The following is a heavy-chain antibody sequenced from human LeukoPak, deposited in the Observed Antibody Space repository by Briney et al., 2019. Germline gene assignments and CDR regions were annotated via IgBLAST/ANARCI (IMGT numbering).Heavy chain of an antibody. Sequence: PSETLSLTCTVSGGSISSSSYYWGWIRQPPGKGLEWIGSIYYSGSTYYNPSLKSRVTISVDTSKNQFSLKLSSVTAADTAVYYCARVPLSPYWYFDLWGRGTLVTVSS. CDR1: GGSISSSSYY. CDR3: ARVPLSPYWYFDL. V-gene: IGHV4-39*01. J-gene: IGHJ2*01. CDR2: IYYSGST.